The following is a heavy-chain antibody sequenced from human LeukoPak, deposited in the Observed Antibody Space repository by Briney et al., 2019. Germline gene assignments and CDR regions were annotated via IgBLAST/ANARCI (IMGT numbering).Heavy chain of an antibody. CDR3: ARTHYGGKSRGSRYIQH. J-gene: IGHJ1*01. Sequence: SETLSLTCAVYGGSFSGYYWSWIRQPPGKGLEWIGEINHSGSTNYNPSLKSRITISVDTSKNQFSLKLSSVTAADTAEYYCARTHYGGKSRGSRYIQHWGQGTLVTVSS. CDR1: GGSFSGYY. V-gene: IGHV4-34*01. CDR2: INHSGST. D-gene: IGHD4-23*01.